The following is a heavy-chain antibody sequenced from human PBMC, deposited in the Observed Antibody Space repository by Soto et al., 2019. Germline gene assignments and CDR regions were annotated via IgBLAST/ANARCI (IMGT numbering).Heavy chain of an antibody. J-gene: IGHJ4*02. CDR3: AKDQAVAGWAFDY. Sequence: EVQLLESGGGLVQPGGSLRLSCAASGFTFSSYAMSWVRQAPGKGLEWVSAMSGSGGSTYYADSVKGRFTISRDNSKNTLYLQMNSLRAEDTAVYYCAKDQAVAGWAFDYWGQGTLVTVSS. D-gene: IGHD6-19*01. V-gene: IGHV3-23*01. CDR2: MSGSGGST. CDR1: GFTFSSYA.